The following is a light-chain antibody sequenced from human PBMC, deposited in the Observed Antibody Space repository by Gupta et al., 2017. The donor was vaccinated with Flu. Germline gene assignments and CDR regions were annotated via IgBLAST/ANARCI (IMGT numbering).Light chain of an antibody. V-gene: IGLV3-21*02. Sequence: SYVLTQPTSVSEAPGQTARITCGRNNIGSKRVHWYRQKPGQAPVLVVYNDNDRPSGIPERFSGSNSGTTATLTISRVEAGDEADYYCQVWDSSSDHQVFGGGTKLTVL. CDR3: QVWDSSSDHQV. CDR2: NDN. CDR1: NIGSKR. J-gene: IGLJ3*02.